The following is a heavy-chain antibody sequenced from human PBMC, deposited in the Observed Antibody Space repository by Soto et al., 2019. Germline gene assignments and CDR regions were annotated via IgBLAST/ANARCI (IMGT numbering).Heavy chain of an antibody. CDR1: GFSLTVYS. Sequence: QVQLVESGGGVVQPGRSLRLSCRISGFSLTVYSMNWVRQAPAKGLEWVAVIQPDGVTKNYADSVQGRFVISGDNSTNTLYLEMDSLTPEDTAVYYCARGLQGFDYWGQGTLVTVSS. CDR3: ARGLQGFDY. V-gene: IGHV3-30*09. J-gene: IGHJ4*02. CDR2: IQPDGVTK.